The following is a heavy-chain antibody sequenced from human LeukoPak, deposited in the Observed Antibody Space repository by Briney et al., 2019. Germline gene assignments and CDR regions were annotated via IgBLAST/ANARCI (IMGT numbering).Heavy chain of an antibody. CDR3: ARAHHYDFWSGYYLPYYFDY. D-gene: IGHD3-3*01. V-gene: IGHV3-11*01. CDR1: GFTFSDYY. J-gene: IGHJ4*02. Sequence: GGSLRLSCAASGFTFSDYYMSWIRQAPGKGLEGVSYISSSGSTIYYADSVKGRFTISRDNAKNSLYLQMNSLRAEDTAVYYCARAHHYDFWSGYYLPYYFDYWGQGTLVTVSS. CDR2: ISSSGSTI.